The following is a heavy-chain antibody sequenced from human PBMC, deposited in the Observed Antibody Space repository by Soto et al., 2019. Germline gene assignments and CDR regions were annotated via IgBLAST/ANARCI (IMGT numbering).Heavy chain of an antibody. Sequence: SVKVSCKASGGTFSSYAISWVRQAPGQGLEWMGGIIPIFGTANYAQKFQGRVTITADESTSTAYMELSSLRSEDTAVYYCARGYCSGGSCYSYYYYYYGMDVWGQGTTVTVSS. V-gene: IGHV1-69*13. CDR3: ARGYCSGGSCYSYYYYYYGMDV. CDR2: IIPIFGTA. D-gene: IGHD2-15*01. J-gene: IGHJ6*02. CDR1: GGTFSSYA.